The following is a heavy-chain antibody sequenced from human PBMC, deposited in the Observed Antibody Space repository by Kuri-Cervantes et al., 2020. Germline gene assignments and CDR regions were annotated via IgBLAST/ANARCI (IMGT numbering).Heavy chain of an antibody. D-gene: IGHD3-22*01. Sequence: GSLRLSCDVSGGSISSSYFYWTWIRQSPEKGLEYIGSLSDRGTTYYNTYYNPSLKSRATISADTSKNQVSLKLSSVIAADTAVYYCVRQSVGTMMNYWGQGALVTVSS. CDR3: VRQSVGTMMNY. J-gene: IGHJ4*02. CDR1: GGSISSSYFY. V-gene: IGHV4-39*01. CDR2: LSDRGTT.